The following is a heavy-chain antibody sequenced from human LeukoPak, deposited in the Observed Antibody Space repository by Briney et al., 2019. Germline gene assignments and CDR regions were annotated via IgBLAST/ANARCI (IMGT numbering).Heavy chain of an antibody. CDR2: ISGRSSGI. V-gene: IGHV3-11*01. CDR3: ARGLLGATNAFDF. CDR1: GFTFSDHD. D-gene: IGHD1-26*01. J-gene: IGHJ3*01. Sequence: GGSLRLSCAASGFTFSDHDMSWIRQAPGKGLEWVSYISGRSSGIYYADSVKGRFTISRDNAKNSLFLQMKSLSAEDTAVYYCARGLLGATNAFDFWGQGTMVTVSS.